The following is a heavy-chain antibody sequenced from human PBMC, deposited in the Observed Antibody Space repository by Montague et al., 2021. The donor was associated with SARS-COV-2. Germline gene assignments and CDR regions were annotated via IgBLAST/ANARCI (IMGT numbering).Heavy chain of an antibody. CDR3: ARNMAY. CDR1: SGSLSNYY. V-gene: IGHV4-4*09. CDR2: VYETGNM. J-gene: IGHJ1*01. Sequence: SETLSLTCTVSSGSLSNYYWSWIRQPPDTGLEWIGYVYETGNMIYNPSLRSRVSISADTSKSQFSLRLTSVTAADSARYYCARNMAYGGQGVLVTV. D-gene: IGHD2-2*01.